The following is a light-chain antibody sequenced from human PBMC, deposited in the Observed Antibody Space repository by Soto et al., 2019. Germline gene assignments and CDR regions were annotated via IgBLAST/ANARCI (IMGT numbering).Light chain of an antibody. J-gene: IGLJ2*01. CDR2: LEGSGSY. Sequence: QSVLTQSSSASASLGSSVKLTCTLSSGHSNYIIAWHQRQPGKAPRYLMKLEGSGSYNKGSGVPDRFSGSSSGADRYLTISNLQFEDEANYYCETWDNNTRVFGGGTKLTVL. CDR1: SGHSNYI. CDR3: ETWDNNTRV. V-gene: IGLV4-60*02.